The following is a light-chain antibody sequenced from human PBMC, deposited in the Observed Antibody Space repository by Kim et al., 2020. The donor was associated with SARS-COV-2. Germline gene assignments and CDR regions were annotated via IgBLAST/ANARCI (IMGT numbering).Light chain of an antibody. CDR1: QSVSSY. Sequence: LSLSPGERATLSCRASQSVSSYLAWYQQKPGQAPRLLIYDASNRATGIPARFIGSGSGTDFTLTISRLEPEDFAVYYCQQRRNWYTFGQGTKLEIK. CDR3: QQRRNWYT. J-gene: IGKJ2*01. V-gene: IGKV3-11*01. CDR2: DAS.